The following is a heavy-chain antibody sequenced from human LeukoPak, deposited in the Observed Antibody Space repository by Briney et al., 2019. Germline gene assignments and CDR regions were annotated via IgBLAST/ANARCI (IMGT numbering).Heavy chain of an antibody. CDR2: ISYSGST. CDR3: ARGILTAAALFEY. V-gene: IGHV4-59*01. D-gene: IGHD6-13*01. J-gene: IGHJ4*02. Sequence: PSETLSLTCSVSGGSISNYYYSWIRQPPRKGLEWIGYISYSGSTNYIPSLKSRVTISVDTSKNQFSLKLTSVTAADTAVYYCARGILTAAALFEYWGQGTLVTVSS. CDR1: GGSISNYY.